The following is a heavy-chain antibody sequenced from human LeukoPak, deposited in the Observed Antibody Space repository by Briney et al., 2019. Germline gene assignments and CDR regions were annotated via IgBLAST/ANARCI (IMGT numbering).Heavy chain of an antibody. CDR1: GGSISSYY. D-gene: IGHD3-3*01. CDR3: ARAHDFWSGYSYYYYYMDV. V-gene: IGHV4-59*12. CDR2: IYYSGST. J-gene: IGHJ6*03. Sequence: KPSETLSLTCTVSGGSISSYYWSWIRQPPGKGLEWIGYIYYSGSTNYNPSLKSRVTISVDTSKNQFSLKLSSVTAADTAVYYCARAHDFWSGYSYYYYYMDVWGKGTTVTVSS.